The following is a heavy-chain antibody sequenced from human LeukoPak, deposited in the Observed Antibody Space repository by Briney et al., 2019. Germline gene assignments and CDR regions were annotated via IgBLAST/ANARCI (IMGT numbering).Heavy chain of an antibody. V-gene: IGHV3-30*02. D-gene: IGHD3-10*01. J-gene: IGHJ4*02. Sequence: GGSLRLSCAASGFTFSSYGMHWVRQAPGKGLERVAFIRYDGSNKYYADSVKGRFTISRDNSKNTLYLQMNSLRAEDTAVYYCAKDCARDYYGSGTCLGYWGQGTLVTVSS. CDR3: AKDCARDYYGSGTCLGY. CDR2: IRYDGSNK. CDR1: GFTFSSYG.